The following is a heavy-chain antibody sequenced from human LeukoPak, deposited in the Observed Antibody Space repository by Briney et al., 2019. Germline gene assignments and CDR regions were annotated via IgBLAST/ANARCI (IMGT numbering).Heavy chain of an antibody. CDR3: ARSAYDYVWGTLGY. Sequence: PSETLSLTCVVHGGSLSGFYWNWLRQPPGKGLEWIGDVHHSGSTNYNPSLESRVTISLDTSKNVVSLKLTSVTAADTAFYYCARSAYDYVWGTLGYWGQGTLVTVSS. V-gene: IGHV4-34*01. CDR2: VHHSGST. D-gene: IGHD3-16*01. CDR1: GGSLSGFY. J-gene: IGHJ4*02.